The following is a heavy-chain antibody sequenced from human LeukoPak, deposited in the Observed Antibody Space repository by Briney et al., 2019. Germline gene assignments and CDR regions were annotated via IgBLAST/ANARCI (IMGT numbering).Heavy chain of an antibody. CDR1: GYTFTGYY. CDR3: ARDTSSIAAAGTSDY. J-gene: IGHJ4*02. D-gene: IGHD6-13*01. CDR2: INPNSGGT. V-gene: IGHV1-2*02. Sequence: WASVTVSCKASGYTFTGYYMHWVRQAPAQGLEWMGWINPNSGGTNYAQKFQGRVTMTRDTSISTAYMELSRLRSDDTAVYYCARDTSSIAAAGTSDYWGQGTLVTVSS.